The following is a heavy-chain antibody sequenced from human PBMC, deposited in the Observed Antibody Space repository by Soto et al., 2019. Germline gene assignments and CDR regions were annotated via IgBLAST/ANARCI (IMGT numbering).Heavy chain of an antibody. CDR2: IYHSGTT. J-gene: IGHJ4*02. CDR1: GDSITGSY. Sequence: SETLSLTCTFSGDSITGSYWSWIRQPPGKTLEWIGYIYHSGTTTYNPSLKSRVSISVDTSKNQFSLRLTSVIAADTAVYYCARDMPYAAGSLAGCDYWGQGILVTVSS. CDR3: ARDMPYAAGSLAGCDY. V-gene: IGHV4-59*01. D-gene: IGHD1-26*01.